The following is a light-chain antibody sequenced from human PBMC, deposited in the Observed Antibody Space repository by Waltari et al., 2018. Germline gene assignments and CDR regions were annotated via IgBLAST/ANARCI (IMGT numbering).Light chain of an antibody. CDR3: CSYAGTYSNYV. V-gene: IGLV2-11*01. J-gene: IGLJ1*01. Sequence: QSALSQPRSVSGSPGQSVTISCTGTSSDVGDYDFVSWYQHHPDKAPKLSIDDVNKRPSEFPDRFSVSKSDNTASLTISGLQAEDEADYYCCSYAGTYSNYVFGSGTTVTVL. CDR2: DVN. CDR1: SSDVGDYDF.